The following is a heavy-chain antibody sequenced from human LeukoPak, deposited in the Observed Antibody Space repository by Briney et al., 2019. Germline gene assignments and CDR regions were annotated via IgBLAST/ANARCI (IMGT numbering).Heavy chain of an antibody. CDR3: ATGGSGYPYYFDY. CDR1: GYTLTELS. Sequence: ASVKVSCNVSGYTLTELSMHWVRQAPGKGLEWMGGFDPEDGETIYAQKFQGRVTMTEDTSTDTAYMELSSLRSEDTAVYYCATGGSGYPYYFDYWGQGTLVTLSS. CDR2: FDPEDGET. D-gene: IGHD3-22*01. J-gene: IGHJ4*02. V-gene: IGHV1-24*01.